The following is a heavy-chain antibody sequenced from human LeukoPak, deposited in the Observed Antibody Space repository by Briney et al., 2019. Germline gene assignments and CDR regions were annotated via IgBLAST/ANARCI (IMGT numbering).Heavy chain of an antibody. J-gene: IGHJ6*03. CDR3: AKDGGPGTYYYILYD. Sequence: GRSLRLSCVASGFSFDDYAMHWVRHAPGKGLERVSDISWNGNVIGYADSVRGRFTISRDNAKNSLYLQMSSLKAEDMALYYCAKDGGPGTYYYILYDWGKGTTVNGSS. D-gene: IGHD1-1*01. CDR2: ISWNGNVI. V-gene: IGHV3-9*03. CDR1: GFSFDDYA.